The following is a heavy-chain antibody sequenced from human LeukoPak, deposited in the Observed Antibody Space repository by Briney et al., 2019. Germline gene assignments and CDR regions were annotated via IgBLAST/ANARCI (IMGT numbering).Heavy chain of an antibody. CDR2: IYYSGST. J-gene: IGHJ4*02. V-gene: IGHV4-59*01. D-gene: IGHD3-10*01. Sequence: SETLSLTCTVSGGSISNYYWSWIRQPPGKGLEWIGYIYYSGSTNYNPSLKSRVTISVDTSKNQFSLKLSSVTAADTAVYYCARHFYGSGSCYTLDHWGQGTLVTVSS. CDR3: ARHFYGSGSCYTLDH. CDR1: GGSISNYY.